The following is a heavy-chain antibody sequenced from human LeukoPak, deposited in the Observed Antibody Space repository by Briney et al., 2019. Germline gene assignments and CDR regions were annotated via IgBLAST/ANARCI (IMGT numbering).Heavy chain of an antibody. J-gene: IGHJ5*02. CDR1: GYSFTSYW. V-gene: IGHV5-51*01. CDR2: IYPSDSDT. Sequence: GESLKISCKGSGYSFTSYWIGWVRQMPGKGLGWMGIIYPSDSDTRYSPSFQGQVTISADKSISTAYLQWSSLKASDTAMYYCARAGERYYYDSSGYYPWFDPWGQGTLVTVSS. CDR3: ARAGERYYYDSSGYYPWFDP. D-gene: IGHD3-22*01.